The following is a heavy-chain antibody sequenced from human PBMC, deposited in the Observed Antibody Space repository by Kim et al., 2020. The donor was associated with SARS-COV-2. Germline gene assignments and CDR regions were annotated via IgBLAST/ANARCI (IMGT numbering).Heavy chain of an antibody. Sequence: SETLSLTCAVYGGSFSGYYCSWIRQPPGKGLEWIGEINHSGSTNYNPSLKSRVTISVDTSKNQFSLKLSSVTAADTAVYYCAREGEIDIAAAGPHGTHPSSNWFDPWGQGTLVTVSS. J-gene: IGHJ5*02. V-gene: IGHV4-34*01. D-gene: IGHD6-13*01. CDR3: AREGEIDIAAAGPHGTHPSSNWFDP. CDR1: GGSFSGYY. CDR2: INHSGST.